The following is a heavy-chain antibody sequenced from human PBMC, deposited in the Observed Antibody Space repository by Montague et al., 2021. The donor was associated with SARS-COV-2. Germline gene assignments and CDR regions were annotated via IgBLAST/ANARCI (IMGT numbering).Heavy chain of an antibody. CDR1: GGSISSGNYY. J-gene: IGHJ4*02. CDR2: IYTSGST. Sequence: TLSLTCTVSGGSISSGNYYWSWIRQPAGKGLEWIGSIYTSGSTHYNPSLNSRVTISVDTSKNQFSLKLSSVTAADTAVYYCAREGSGWYYFDYWGQGTLVTVSS. D-gene: IGHD6-19*01. CDR3: AREGSGWYYFDY. V-gene: IGHV4-61*02.